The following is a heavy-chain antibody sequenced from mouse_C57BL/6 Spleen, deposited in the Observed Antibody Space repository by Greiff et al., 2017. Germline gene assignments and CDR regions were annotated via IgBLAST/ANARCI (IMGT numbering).Heavy chain of an antibody. Sequence: EVKLVESGEGLVKPGGSLKLSCAASGFTFSSYAMSWVRQTPEKRLEWVAYISSGGDYIYYADTVKGRFTISRDNARNTLYLQMSSLKSEDTAMYYCTRDGYSNSLDYWGQGTTLTVSS. J-gene: IGHJ2*01. CDR2: ISSGGDYI. V-gene: IGHV5-9-1*02. D-gene: IGHD2-5*01. CDR1: GFTFSSYA. CDR3: TRDGYSNSLDY.